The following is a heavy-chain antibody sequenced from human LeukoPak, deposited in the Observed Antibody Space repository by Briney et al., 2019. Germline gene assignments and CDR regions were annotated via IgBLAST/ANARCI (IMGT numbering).Heavy chain of an antibody. CDR3: ARGGVWLVDWGASIDY. CDR1: GYTFTSYY. Sequence: ASVKVSCKASGYTFTSYYMHWVRQAPGQGLEWMGIINPSGGSTSYAQKFQGRVTMTRDTSTSTVYMELSSLRSEDTAVYYCARGGVWLVDWGASIDYWGQGTLVTVSS. J-gene: IGHJ4*02. D-gene: IGHD6-19*01. CDR2: INPSGGST. V-gene: IGHV1-46*01.